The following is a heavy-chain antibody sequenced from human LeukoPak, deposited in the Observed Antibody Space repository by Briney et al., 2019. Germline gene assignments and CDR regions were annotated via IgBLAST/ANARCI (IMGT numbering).Heavy chain of an antibody. J-gene: IGHJ5*02. CDR1: GFTFSSYA. Sequence: GGSLRLSCAASGFTFSSYAMSWVRQAPGKGLEWVSAISGSGGSTYYADSVEGRFTISRDNSKNTLYLQMNSLRAEDTAVYYCAKDQFSSSSYDWFDPWGQGTLVTVSS. CDR3: AKDQFSSSSYDWFDP. D-gene: IGHD6-13*01. V-gene: IGHV3-23*01. CDR2: ISGSGGST.